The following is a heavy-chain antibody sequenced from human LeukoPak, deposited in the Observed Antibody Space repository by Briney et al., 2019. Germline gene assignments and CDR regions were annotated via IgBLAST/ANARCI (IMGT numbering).Heavy chain of an antibody. V-gene: IGHV4-4*07. Sequence: SETLSLTCTVSGGSISSYYWSWIRQPAGKGLEWIGRIYTSGSTNYNPSLKSRVTMSVDTSKNQFSLKLSSVTAADTAVYYCATNGNIAATGPYYYGMDVWGQGTTVTVSS. J-gene: IGHJ6*02. CDR2: IYTSGST. CDR1: GGSISSYY. D-gene: IGHD6-6*01. CDR3: ATNGNIAATGPYYYGMDV.